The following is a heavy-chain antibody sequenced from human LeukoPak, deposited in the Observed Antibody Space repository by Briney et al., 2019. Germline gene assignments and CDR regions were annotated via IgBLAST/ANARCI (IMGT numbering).Heavy chain of an antibody. Sequence: GGSLRLSCVLSGFTFSSAPMNWVRQAPGKGLEWVSTSGTDGDTYYADSVKGRFTISRDNSKNTVHLQMTSLRVEDTAVYYCATKTPGNYPYDYWGQGTLVIVSP. CDR1: GFTFSSAP. CDR2: SGTDGDT. CDR3: ATKTPGNYPYDY. D-gene: IGHD3-22*01. V-gene: IGHV3-23*01. J-gene: IGHJ4*02.